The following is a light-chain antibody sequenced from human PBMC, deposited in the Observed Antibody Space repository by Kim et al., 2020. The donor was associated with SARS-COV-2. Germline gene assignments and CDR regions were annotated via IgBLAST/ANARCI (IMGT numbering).Light chain of an antibody. CDR2: GAS. CDR1: QSVSSN. V-gene: IGKV3-15*01. J-gene: IGKJ2*01. CDR3: QQYKNWPSYT. Sequence: EIVMTQSPATLSVSPGERATLSCRASQSVSSNLAWYQQKPGQAPRLLIYGASTRATGIPARFSGSGSGTEFTLTISSLQSEDFAVYYCQQYKNWPSYTFGQGTKLE.